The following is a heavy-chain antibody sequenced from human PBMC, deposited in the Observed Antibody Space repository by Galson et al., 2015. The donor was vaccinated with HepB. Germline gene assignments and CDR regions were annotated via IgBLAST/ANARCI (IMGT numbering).Heavy chain of an antibody. Sequence: CAISGDSVSSNHAVWNWIRQSPSRGLEWQGRTYYRSKWYIDYAISVKSRITINSDTSRNQFSLHLSSVTPEDTAVYYCAYGSDVWGQGTTVIVSS. V-gene: IGHV6-1*01. CDR1: GDSVSSNHAV. CDR3: AYGSDV. J-gene: IGHJ6*02. CDR2: TYYRSKWYI.